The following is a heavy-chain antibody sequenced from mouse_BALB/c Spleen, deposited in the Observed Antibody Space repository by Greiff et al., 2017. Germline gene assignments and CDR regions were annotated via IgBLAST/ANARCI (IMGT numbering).Heavy chain of an antibody. J-gene: IGHJ3*01. CDR2: ISYSGST. Sequence: EVKLQESGPGLVKPSQSLSLTCTVTGYSITSDYAWNWIRQFPGNHLGWMGYISYSGSTSYNPSLKSRISITRDTSKNQFFLQLNSVTTEDTATYYCARGDSYYYGSSYPAWFAYWGQGTLVTVSA. CDR3: ARGDSYYYGSSYPAWFAY. CDR1: GYSITSDYA. V-gene: IGHV3-2*02. D-gene: IGHD1-1*01.